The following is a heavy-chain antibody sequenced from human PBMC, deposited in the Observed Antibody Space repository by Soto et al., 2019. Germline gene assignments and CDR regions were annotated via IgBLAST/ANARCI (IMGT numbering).Heavy chain of an antibody. CDR1: KFTFSSYA. V-gene: IGHV3-23*01. J-gene: IGHJ4*02. CDR3: AKGTVIFGVATVGD. Sequence: EVQLLESGGGLVQPGGSLRLSCAASKFTFSSYAMSWVRQAPGRGLEWVSAISGGGGSTYYADSVKGRFTISRDNSKNTLYLQMNSLRADDTAVYFCAKGTVIFGVATVGDWGQGTLVTVSS. D-gene: IGHD3-3*01. CDR2: ISGGGGST.